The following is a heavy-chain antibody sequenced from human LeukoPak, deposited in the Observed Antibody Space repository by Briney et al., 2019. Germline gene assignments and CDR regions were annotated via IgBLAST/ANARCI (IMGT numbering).Heavy chain of an antibody. J-gene: IGHJ4*02. V-gene: IGHV4-59*01. CDR3: ARRDGRFDY. CDR2: IYSSGST. D-gene: IGHD4-17*01. CDR1: GGSISRYY. Sequence: SETLSLTCTVSGGSISRYYWSWIRQPPGKGLEWIGYIYSSGSTNYNPSLKSRVTISVDTSKNQFSLKLTSVTAADTAIYYCARRDGRFDYWGQGTLVTVSS.